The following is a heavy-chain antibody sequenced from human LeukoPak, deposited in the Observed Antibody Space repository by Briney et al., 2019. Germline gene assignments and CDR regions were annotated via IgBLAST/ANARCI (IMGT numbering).Heavy chain of an antibody. D-gene: IGHD1-1*01. CDR3: ARDLDWNDEDYYYGMDV. CDR1: GGSVSSGNSY. CDR2: IYYNGNT. V-gene: IGHV4-61*01. Sequence: PSETLSLTCTVSGGSVSSGNSYWSWIRQPPGKGLEWIGYIYYNGNTNYNPALKRRVTISVDTSKNQFSLRLGSVTAADTAVYYCARDLDWNDEDYYYGMDVWGQGTTVTVSS. J-gene: IGHJ6*02.